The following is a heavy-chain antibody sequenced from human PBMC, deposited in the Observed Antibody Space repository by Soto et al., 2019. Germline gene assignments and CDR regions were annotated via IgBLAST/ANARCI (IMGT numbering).Heavy chain of an antibody. D-gene: IGHD3-16*01. CDR2: IYYTGTT. V-gene: IGHV4-61*01. Sequence: QVLLQESGPGLVKPSETLSLTCTVSGDSVSNTYYYWSWIRQPPGKGLEWIGYIYYTGTTNYNPSLKSRVTLSVDTSKDQFSLKLSSVTTADTAVYYWARDSYDYVSGNHHFAQDWGQGTLVTVSS. J-gene: IGHJ4*02. CDR1: GDSVSNTYYY. CDR3: ARDSYDYVSGNHHFAQD.